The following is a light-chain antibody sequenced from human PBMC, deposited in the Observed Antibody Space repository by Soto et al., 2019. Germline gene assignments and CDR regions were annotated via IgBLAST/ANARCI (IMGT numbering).Light chain of an antibody. CDR1: SRDVCGYNY. Sequence: QSLLTFAAPLSGAPGQAVTISCPGASRDVCGYNYVSWYQHHPGKAPKLMIYDVSNRPSGVSNRFSGSKSGNTASLTISGLQPEDEADYYCCSYTTSNTRQIVFGTGTKVTVL. CDR3: CSYTTSNTRQIV. V-gene: IGLV2-14*03. J-gene: IGLJ1*01. CDR2: DVS.